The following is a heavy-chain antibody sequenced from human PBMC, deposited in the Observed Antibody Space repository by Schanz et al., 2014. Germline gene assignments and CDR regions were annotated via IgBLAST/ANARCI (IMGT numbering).Heavy chain of an antibody. D-gene: IGHD4-17*01. Sequence: EMQLLESGGGLIQPGGSLRLSCAASGFTFSTHAMSWVRQAPGKGLEWVSSISGDHRNTFYADSVTGRFTISRDNAKNTLYLQMNTLRAEDTAVYYCARKMKLGVYGGKGHDSLDIWGQGTMVTVSS. V-gene: IGHV3-23*01. CDR3: ARKMKLGVYGGKGHDSLDI. CDR1: GFTFSTHA. J-gene: IGHJ3*02. CDR2: ISGDHRNT.